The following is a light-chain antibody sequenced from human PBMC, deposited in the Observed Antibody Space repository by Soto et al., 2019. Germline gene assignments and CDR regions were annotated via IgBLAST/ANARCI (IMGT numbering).Light chain of an antibody. V-gene: IGKV3-15*01. Sequence: EIVMPQSPATLSVSPGERVTLSCRASQSVSSRLAWYHQKPGQSPRLLIYGASTRATGSPARFSGSGSGTEFTLTVSSLQSEDFGVYYCHQYNNVWTFGQGTKVEIK. CDR3: HQYNNVWT. CDR1: QSVSSR. CDR2: GAS. J-gene: IGKJ1*01.